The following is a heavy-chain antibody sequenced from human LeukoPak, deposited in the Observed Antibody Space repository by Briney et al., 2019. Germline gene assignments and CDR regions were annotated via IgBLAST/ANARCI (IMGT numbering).Heavy chain of an antibody. CDR3: ARDGIAVAGTYYYGMDV. CDR1: GYTFTSYA. Sequence: ASVKVSCKASGYTFTSYAMHWVRQAPGQRLEWMGWINAGNGNTKYPQKFQGRVTITRDTSASTAYMELSSLRSEDTAVYYCARDGIAVAGTYYYGMDVWGQGTTVTVSS. CDR2: INAGNGNT. V-gene: IGHV1-3*01. J-gene: IGHJ6*02. D-gene: IGHD6-19*01.